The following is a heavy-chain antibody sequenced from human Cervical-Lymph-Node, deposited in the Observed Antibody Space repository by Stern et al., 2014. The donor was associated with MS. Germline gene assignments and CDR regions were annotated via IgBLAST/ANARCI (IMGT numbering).Heavy chain of an antibody. V-gene: IGHV5-51*01. CDR3: ARQRYFDY. J-gene: IGHJ4*02. CDR2: IFPGGSDI. CDR1: GYTFTSYW. Sequence: EVQLVESGPEVKRPGESLKISCQASGYTFTSYWIGWVRQMPGKGLEWIAIIFPGGSDIRYSPSFQGQVTIPADKSSSTAYLQWNNLKASYTAIYYCARQRYFDYWGQGTLVTVSS.